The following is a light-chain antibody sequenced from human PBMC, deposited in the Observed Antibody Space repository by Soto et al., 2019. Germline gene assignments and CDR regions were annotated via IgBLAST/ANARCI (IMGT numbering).Light chain of an antibody. V-gene: IGLV1-51*01. CDR2: DNN. Sequence: QSVLTQPPSVSAAPGQKVTISCSGSSSNIGNNYVSWYQHLPGAAPKLLIYDNNKRSSGIPDRFSGSKSGTSATLDITGLQTGDEADYYCGTWDSTLSGVFGTGTKRTVL. J-gene: IGLJ1*01. CDR3: GTWDSTLSGV. CDR1: SSNIGNNY.